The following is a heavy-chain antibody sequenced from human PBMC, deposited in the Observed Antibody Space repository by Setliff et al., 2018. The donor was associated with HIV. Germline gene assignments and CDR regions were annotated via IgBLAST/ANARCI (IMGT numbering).Heavy chain of an antibody. Sequence: PSETLSLTCTVSGGSSSSRSYYWGWIRQPPGKGLEWIGSIYASGRTNYNPSLKSRVTLSVDTSKNQFSLKVTSVTAADTAVYYCAREIQFSATTYYYYMDDWGRGTTVTVSS. CDR2: IYASGRT. CDR1: GGSSSSRSYY. V-gene: IGHV4-39*07. CDR3: AREIQFSATTYYYYMDD. J-gene: IGHJ6*03. D-gene: IGHD5-18*01.